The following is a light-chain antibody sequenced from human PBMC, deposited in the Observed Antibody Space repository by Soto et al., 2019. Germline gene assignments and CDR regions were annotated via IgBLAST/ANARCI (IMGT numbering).Light chain of an antibody. CDR3: HQRSGWPRT. J-gene: IGKJ4*01. Sequence: EIVLTQSPATLSLAPGATATLSCSASQSVSSFLAWSQQKPGQAPRLLIYDTSKRATGIPARFSGSGSGTDFPLTISSLEPEDFAVYYCHQRSGWPRTFGGGTRVEIK. V-gene: IGKV3-11*01. CDR2: DTS. CDR1: QSVSSF.